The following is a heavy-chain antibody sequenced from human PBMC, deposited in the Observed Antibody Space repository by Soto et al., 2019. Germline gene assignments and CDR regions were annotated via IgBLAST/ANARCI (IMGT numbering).Heavy chain of an antibody. V-gene: IGHV1-69*01. J-gene: IGHJ5*02. CDR3: ARDNRDANSGWYSSSDWFDP. CDR1: GDTSDSFS. CDR2: IIPMFGTG. Sequence: QVHLVQSGAEVKKPGSSVRVSCKASGDTSDSFSISWVRQAPGQGLEWMGGIIPMFGTGNYAQKFQGRLTITADESTGTSYMDLKSLRSEDTAVYFCARDNRDANSGWYSSSDWFDPWGQGTLVTVSS. D-gene: IGHD6-19*01.